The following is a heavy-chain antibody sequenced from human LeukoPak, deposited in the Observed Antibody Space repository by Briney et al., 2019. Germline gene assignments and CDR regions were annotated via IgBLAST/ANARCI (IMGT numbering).Heavy chain of an antibody. CDR3: ARWRIVGATQYYFDY. J-gene: IGHJ4*02. CDR1: GGSISSGGYY. D-gene: IGHD1-26*01. CDR2: IYYSGST. Sequence: KASQTLSLTCTVSGGSISSGGYYWSWIRQHPGKGLEWIGYIYYSGSTYYNPSLKSRVTISVDTSKNQFSLKLSSVTAADTAVYYCARWRIVGATQYYFDYWGQGTLVTVSS. V-gene: IGHV4-31*03.